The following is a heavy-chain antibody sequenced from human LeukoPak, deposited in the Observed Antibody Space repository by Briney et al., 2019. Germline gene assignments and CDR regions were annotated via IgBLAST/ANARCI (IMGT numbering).Heavy chain of an antibody. CDR2: ISYSGRT. D-gene: IGHD1-20*01. V-gene: IGHV4-39*01. Sequence: PSETLSLTCAVSGGSISSSNWWSWVRQPPGKGLEWIGSISYSGRTYYNPSLKSRVTISADTSKNQFSLKLSSVIAADTAVYYCVRHRAITEHFTEDIWGLGTMVIVSS. CDR1: GGSISSSNW. CDR3: VRHRAITEHFTEDI. J-gene: IGHJ3*02.